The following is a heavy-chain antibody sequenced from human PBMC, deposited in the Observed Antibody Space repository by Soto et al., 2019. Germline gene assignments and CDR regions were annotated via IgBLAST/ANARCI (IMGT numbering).Heavy chain of an antibody. D-gene: IGHD1-26*01. Sequence: GESLKISCKGSGYSFTSYWIGWVRQMPGKGLEWMGIIYPGDSDTRYSPSFQGQVTISADKSISTAYLQWSSLKASDTAMYYCARHAGGINGGSSSGGNYYYYYGMDVWGQGTTVTVSS. CDR3: ARHAGGINGGSSSGGNYYYYYGMDV. CDR2: IYPGDSDT. V-gene: IGHV5-51*01. J-gene: IGHJ6*02. CDR1: GYSFTSYW.